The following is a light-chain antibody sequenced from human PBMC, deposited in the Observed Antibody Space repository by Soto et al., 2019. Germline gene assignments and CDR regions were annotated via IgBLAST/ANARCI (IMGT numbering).Light chain of an antibody. J-gene: IGLJ2*01. CDR2: GNS. V-gene: IGLV1-40*01. CDR3: QSYDSSLSGSL. CDR1: SSNIGAGYD. Sequence: QSVLTQPPSVSGAPGQRVTISCTGSSSNIGAGYDVHWYQQLPGTAPKLLIYGNSNRPSGVPDRFSGSKSGTSASLAITSLQAEDEADYYCQSYDSSLSGSLFGGGTKVTVL.